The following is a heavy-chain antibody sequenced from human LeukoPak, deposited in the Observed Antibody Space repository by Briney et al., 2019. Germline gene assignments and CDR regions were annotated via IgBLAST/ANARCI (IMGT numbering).Heavy chain of an antibody. V-gene: IGHV4-4*07. CDR1: GGSITSYY. Sequence: SETLSLTCTVSGGSITSYYWTYIRQPAGKGLEWIGRIHSSGGTNYSPSPKSRATMSLDTSKNQFSLNLSSVTAADTAIYYCAREFSGTSIAARVFDSWGQGTLVTVSS. CDR3: AREFSGTSIAARVFDS. J-gene: IGHJ4*02. CDR2: IHSSGGT. D-gene: IGHD6-6*01.